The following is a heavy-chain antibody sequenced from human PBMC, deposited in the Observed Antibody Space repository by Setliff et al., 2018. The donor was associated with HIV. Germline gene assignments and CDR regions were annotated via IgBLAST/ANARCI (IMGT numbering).Heavy chain of an antibody. CDR1: GFTFSNYW. J-gene: IGHJ4*02. V-gene: IGHV3-7*01. CDR3: AKRWGTEGCSGGNCYSGFHY. D-gene: IGHD2-15*01. CDR2: INQDGSEK. Sequence: GGSLRLSCAASGFTFSNYWMSWVRQAPGKGLEWVAHINQDGSEKNHVDSVKGRFTISRDNARNSLYLQMNSLKADDTAVYYCAKRWGTEGCSGGNCYSGFHYWGQGTLVTVSS.